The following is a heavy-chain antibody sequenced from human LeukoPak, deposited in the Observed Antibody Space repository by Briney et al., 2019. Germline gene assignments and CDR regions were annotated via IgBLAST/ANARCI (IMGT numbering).Heavy chain of an antibody. CDR1: GFDLGHYE. V-gene: IGHV3-48*03. CDR2: ISVRAATI. Sequence: GGSLRLSCAASGFDLGHYEVNWVRQAPGKGLEWTAHISVRAATIYYGDSVEGRFTISRDDAKNSLFLQMNSLRVEDTAVYYCAKTTTGYSSGRFPGWPVDYWGQGTLVTVSS. J-gene: IGHJ4*02. CDR3: AKTTTGYSSGRFPGWPVDY. D-gene: IGHD6-19*01.